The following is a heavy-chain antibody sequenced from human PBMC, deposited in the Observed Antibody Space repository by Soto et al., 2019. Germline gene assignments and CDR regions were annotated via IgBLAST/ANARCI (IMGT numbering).Heavy chain of an antibody. D-gene: IGHD2-21*01. Sequence: ETLSLTCTVPGGSVNIVTYYWSWIRQPPGKGLEWIGFIHYSGSTNYNPSLKGRVTMSVDTSKNQFSLKLTSVNTADTAIYYCTRGGDPYKTGHWGQGTLVTVSS. J-gene: IGHJ4*02. CDR2: IHYSGST. V-gene: IGHV4-61*01. CDR3: TRGGDPYKTGH. CDR1: GGSVNIVTYY.